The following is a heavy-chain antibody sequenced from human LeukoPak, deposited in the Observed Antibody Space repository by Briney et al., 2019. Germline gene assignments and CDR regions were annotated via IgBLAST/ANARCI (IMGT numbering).Heavy chain of an antibody. V-gene: IGHV4-4*02. J-gene: IGHJ5*02. D-gene: IGHD3-22*01. CDR2: IHHSGST. CDR3: AELYSSGP. CDR1: GGSISSSNW. Sequence: SGTLSLTCAVSGGSISSSNWWSWVRQPPGQGLEWIGEIHHSGSTNYNPSLKSRVTILVDTSKNQFSLKLSSVTAADTAVYYCAELYSSGPWGQGTLVTVSS.